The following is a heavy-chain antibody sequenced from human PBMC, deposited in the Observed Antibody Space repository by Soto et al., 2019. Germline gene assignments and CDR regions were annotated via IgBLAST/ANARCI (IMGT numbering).Heavy chain of an antibody. V-gene: IGHV3-30-3*01. D-gene: IGHD3-3*01. CDR2: ISYDGSNK. CDR3: ARDGAALDDFWSGYYNWSGP. J-gene: IGHJ5*02. CDR1: GLPFSSYA. Sequence: PGGSLRLSCAASGLPFSSYAMHWVRQAPGKGLEWVAVISYDGSNKYYADSVKGRFTISRDNSKNTLYLQMNSLRAEDTAVYYCARDGAALDDFWSGYYNWSGPWGQGTLVTVSS.